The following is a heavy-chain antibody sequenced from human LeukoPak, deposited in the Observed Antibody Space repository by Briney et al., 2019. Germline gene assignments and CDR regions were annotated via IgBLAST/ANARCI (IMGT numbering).Heavy chain of an antibody. CDR2: ISGSGGST. CDR1: GFIFSSYA. J-gene: IGHJ3*02. D-gene: IGHD1-14*01. Sequence: PGGSLRLSCAASGFIFSSYAMSWVRQAPGKGLEWVSTISGSGGSTYYADSVKGRFTISRDNSKNTLYLQMNSLRVEDTAVYYCAKDPQPSDAFDIWGQGTMVTVSS. V-gene: IGHV3-23*01. CDR3: AKDPQPSDAFDI.